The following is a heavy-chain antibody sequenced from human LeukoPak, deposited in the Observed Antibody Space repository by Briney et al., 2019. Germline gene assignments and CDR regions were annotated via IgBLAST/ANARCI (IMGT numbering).Heavy chain of an antibody. CDR2: ISGSSGRT. V-gene: IGHV3-23*01. Sequence: GGSLRLSCAASGFTFSSYAMNWVRQAPGKGLEWVSAISGSSGRTYYADFVKGRFTISRDNSKNTLYLQMNSLRVEDTAVYYCARSSMMPFDYWGQGTLVTVSS. J-gene: IGHJ4*02. CDR3: ARSSMMPFDY. CDR1: GFTFSSYA. D-gene: IGHD3-22*01.